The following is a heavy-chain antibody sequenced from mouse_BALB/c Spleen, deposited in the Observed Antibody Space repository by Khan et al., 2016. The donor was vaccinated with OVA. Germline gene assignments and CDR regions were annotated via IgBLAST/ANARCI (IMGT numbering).Heavy chain of an antibody. V-gene: IGHV1-4*01. CDR3: VRDGAYHRNDGWFAY. Sequence: QVQLKQSGAELARPGASVKMSCKASGYTFTSYTIHWIKLRPGQGLEWIGYINPSNGYSNYNQKFKDKVTLTEDKSSTTAYMQLSSLTSDDSAVYNCVRDGAYHRNDGWFAYWGLGTLVTVSA. D-gene: IGHD2-14*01. J-gene: IGHJ3*01. CDR2: INPSNGYS. CDR1: GYTFTSYT.